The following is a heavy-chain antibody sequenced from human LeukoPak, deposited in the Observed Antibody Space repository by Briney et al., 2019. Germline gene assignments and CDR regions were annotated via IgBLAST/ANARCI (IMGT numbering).Heavy chain of an antibody. CDR3: AKDKDYYDSSGYYLDAFDI. J-gene: IGHJ3*02. CDR1: GFTFSSYG. V-gene: IGHV3-23*01. D-gene: IGHD3-22*01. CDR2: ISGSGGST. Sequence: PGGTLRLSCAASGFTFSSYGMSWVRQAPGKVLEWVSAISGSGGSTYYADSVKGRFTISRDNSKNTLYLQMNSLRAEDTAVYYCAKDKDYYDSSGYYLDAFDIWGQGTMVTVSS.